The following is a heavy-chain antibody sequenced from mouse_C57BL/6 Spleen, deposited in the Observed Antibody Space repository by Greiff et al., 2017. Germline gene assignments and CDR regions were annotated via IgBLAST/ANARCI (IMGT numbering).Heavy chain of an antibody. CDR3: ARDRYYYGSRYAMDY. V-gene: IGHV5-4*01. Sequence: EVKLVESGGGLVKPGGSLKLSCAASGFTFSSYAMSWVRQTPEKRLEWVATISDGGSYTYYPDNVKGRFTISRDNAKNNLYLQMSHLKSEDTAMYYCARDRYYYGSRYAMDYWGQGTSVTVSS. CDR2: ISDGGSYT. D-gene: IGHD1-1*01. J-gene: IGHJ4*01. CDR1: GFTFSSYA.